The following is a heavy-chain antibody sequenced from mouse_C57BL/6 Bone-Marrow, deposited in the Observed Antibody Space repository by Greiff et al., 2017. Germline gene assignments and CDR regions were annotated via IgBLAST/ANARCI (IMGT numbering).Heavy chain of an antibody. Sequence: EVMLVESGGGLVKPGGSLKLSCAASGFTFSSYAMSWVRQTPEKRLEWVATMSDGGSYTYYPDNVKGRFTISRDNAKNNLYLQMSHLKSEDTAMYYCARANWDYWGQGTTLTVSS. CDR2: MSDGGSYT. D-gene: IGHD4-1*01. CDR3: ARANWDY. J-gene: IGHJ2*01. CDR1: GFTFSSYA. V-gene: IGHV5-4*03.